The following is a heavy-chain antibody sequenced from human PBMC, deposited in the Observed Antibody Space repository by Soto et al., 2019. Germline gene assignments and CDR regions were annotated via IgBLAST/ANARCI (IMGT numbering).Heavy chain of an antibody. CDR3: ARSYYDSTGFAVDP. Sequence: QMQLQASGPGLVKPSETLSLTCNVSGASVSHGYWSWIRQPPGKGLEWIGFMYFGGSFNYNPSLTSRATIXVXTXXHHFSMKLTSVTASDPAVYYCARSYYDSTGFAVDPWGQGTLVTVSS. CDR1: GASVSHGY. D-gene: IGHD3-22*01. J-gene: IGHJ5*02. V-gene: IGHV4-59*02. CDR2: MYFGGSF.